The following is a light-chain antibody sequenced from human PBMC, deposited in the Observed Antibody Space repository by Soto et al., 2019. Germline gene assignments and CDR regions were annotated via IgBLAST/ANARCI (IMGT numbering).Light chain of an antibody. CDR3: QQSYTTTIT. V-gene: IGKV1-39*01. CDR1: QSISYY. CDR2: STS. Sequence: DIQMTQSPSSLSASVGDRVTITCRASQSISYYLNWYQQKQGRAPSLLIYSTSTLQSGVPSKFSGSASGTDFNLTISSLQTEDFATYLCQQSYTTTITFGQGTRLEIK. J-gene: IGKJ5*01.